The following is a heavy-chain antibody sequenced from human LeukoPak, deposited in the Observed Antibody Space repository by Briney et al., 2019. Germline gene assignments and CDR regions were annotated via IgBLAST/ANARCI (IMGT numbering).Heavy chain of an antibody. J-gene: IGHJ4*02. D-gene: IGHD6-6*01. CDR3: ARDPSSSSQADY. V-gene: IGHV4-61*02. CDR2: IYTSGST. Sequence: SETLSLTCTVSGGSLSSGDYYGSWIRQPAGKGLEWIGRIYTSGSTNYNTSLKSRITISVYTSKNQLSLKLSSVTAADTAVYYCARDPSSSSQADYWGQGTLVTVSS. CDR1: GGSLSSGDYY.